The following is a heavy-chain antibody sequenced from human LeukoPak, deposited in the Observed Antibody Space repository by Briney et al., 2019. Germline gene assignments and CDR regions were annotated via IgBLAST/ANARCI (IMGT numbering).Heavy chain of an antibody. D-gene: IGHD5-18*01. CDR1: GFTFSSYE. Sequence: PGGSLRLSCAASGFTFSSYEMNWVRQAPGKGLEWVSYISSSGSTIYYADSVKGRFTISRDNAKNSLYLQMNSLRAEDTAVYYCAKEEDGYGYSFRYYYYMDVWGKGTTVTISS. CDR3: AKEEDGYGYSFRYYYYMDV. J-gene: IGHJ6*03. CDR2: ISSSGSTI. V-gene: IGHV3-48*03.